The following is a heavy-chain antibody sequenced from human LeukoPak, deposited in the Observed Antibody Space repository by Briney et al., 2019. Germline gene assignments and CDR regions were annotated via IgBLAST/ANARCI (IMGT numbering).Heavy chain of an antibody. D-gene: IGHD3-9*01. Sequence: PGGSLRLSCAASGFTFSSYGMHWVRQAPGKGLEWVALIWYDGTNKYYADSVKGRFTISRDKSKNTLYLQMNSLRAEDTSVYYCARDTYDILTGYYKWAFDIWGQGTMVTVSS. CDR3: ARDTYDILTGYYKWAFDI. CDR1: GFTFSSYG. CDR2: IWYDGTNK. J-gene: IGHJ3*02. V-gene: IGHV3-33*01.